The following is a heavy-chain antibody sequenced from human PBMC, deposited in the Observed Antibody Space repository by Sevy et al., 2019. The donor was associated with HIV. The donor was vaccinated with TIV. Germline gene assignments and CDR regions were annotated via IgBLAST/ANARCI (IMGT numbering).Heavy chain of an antibody. CDR1: GFTFSSYA. CDR2: ISGSASST. D-gene: IGHD5-18*01. CDR3: ARVRYNYGQHYFDY. V-gene: IGHV3-23*01. Sequence: GGSLRLSCAASGFTFSSYAMSWVRQAPGKGLEWVSAISGSASSTYYADSVKGRFTISRHNAKNSLYLQMNSLRAEDTAVYFCARVRYNYGQHYFDYWGQGTLVTVSS. J-gene: IGHJ4*02.